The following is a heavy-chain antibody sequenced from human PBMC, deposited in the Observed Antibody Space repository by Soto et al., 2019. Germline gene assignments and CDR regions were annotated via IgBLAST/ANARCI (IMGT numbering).Heavy chain of an antibody. Sequence: QVQLVESGGGVVQPGTSLRLSCAASGFTFRDHGMHWVRQAPGKGLEWVAVISHDGNSKYYGDSVKGRFTVSRDNSNNMAYLQMNSLILEDTAMYYCAKQFDLGGLEDYWGQGTLVTVSS. J-gene: IGHJ4*02. CDR3: AKQFDLGGLEDY. CDR2: ISHDGNSK. D-gene: IGHD1-1*01. V-gene: IGHV3-30*18. CDR1: GFTFRDHG.